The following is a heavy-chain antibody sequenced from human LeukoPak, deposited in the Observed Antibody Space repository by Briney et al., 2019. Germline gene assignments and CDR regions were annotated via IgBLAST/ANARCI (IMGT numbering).Heavy chain of an antibody. D-gene: IGHD5/OR15-5a*01. CDR1: GFTVSSNY. V-gene: IGHV3-7*03. Sequence: PGGSLRLSCAASGFTVSSNYMSWVRQAPGKGLEWVANIKQDGSEKYYVDSVKGRFTISRDNAKNSLYLQMNSLRAEDTALYYCARAPGDTVYYFDYWGQGTLVTVSS. CDR2: IKQDGSEK. J-gene: IGHJ4*02. CDR3: ARAPGDTVYYFDY.